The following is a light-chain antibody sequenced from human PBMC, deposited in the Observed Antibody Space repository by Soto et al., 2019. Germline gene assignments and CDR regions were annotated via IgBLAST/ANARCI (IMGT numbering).Light chain of an antibody. Sequence: EIWMTQSPAALSVSPGERATLSCIASQSVSSSYLAWYQQKPGQAPRLLIYRTSNRATGIPDRFSGSGSGTDFTLTISRLEPEDFAVYWCQQYDSSPRTFGQGTKVDIK. J-gene: IGKJ1*01. V-gene: IGKV3-20*01. CDR1: QSVSSSY. CDR3: QQYDSSPRT. CDR2: RTS.